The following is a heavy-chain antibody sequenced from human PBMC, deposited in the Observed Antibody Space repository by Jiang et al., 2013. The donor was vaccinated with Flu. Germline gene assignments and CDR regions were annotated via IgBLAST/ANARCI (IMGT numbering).Heavy chain of an antibody. CDR2: INHSGST. V-gene: IGHV4-34*01. J-gene: IGHJ4*02. Sequence: LLKPSETLSLTCTVSGGSISSYYWSWIRQPPGKGLEWIGEINHSGSTNYNPSLKSRVTISVDTSKNQFSLKLSSVTAADTAVYYCATYDFWSGYYTGTGDYWGQGTLVTVSP. CDR3: ATYDFWSGYYTGTGDY. D-gene: IGHD3-3*01. CDR1: GGSISSYY.